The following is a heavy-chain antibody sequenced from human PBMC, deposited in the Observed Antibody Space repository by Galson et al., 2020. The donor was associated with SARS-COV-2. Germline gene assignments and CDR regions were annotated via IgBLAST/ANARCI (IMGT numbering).Heavy chain of an antibody. CDR3: VRWSDGSVDY. CDR1: GFTLSDHY. CDR2: SKNRRNSYTT. V-gene: IGHV3-72*01. Sequence: TGGSLRLSCAASGFTLSDHYIDWVRQAPGKGLEWVARSKNRRNSYTTEYAASVNGIFTISRDDSKNSLYVQMNSLETEDAAVYYCVRWSDGSVDYWGQGTLVTVSS. J-gene: IGHJ4*02. D-gene: IGHD2-15*01.